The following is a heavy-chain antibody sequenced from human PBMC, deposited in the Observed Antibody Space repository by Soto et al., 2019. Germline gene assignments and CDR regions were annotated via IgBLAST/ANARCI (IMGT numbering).Heavy chain of an antibody. CDR1: GFTLTNAW. CDR3: TTEAAAPYNWFDP. Sequence: PGGSLRLSCAVSGFTLTNAWMSWVRQAPGKGLEWVGRIKSKTDGGTTDYAAPVKGRFTISRDDSKNTLYLQMNSLKTEDTAVYYCTTEAAAPYNWFDPWGQGTLVTVSS. D-gene: IGHD6-13*01. J-gene: IGHJ5*02. V-gene: IGHV3-15*01. CDR2: IKSKTDGGTT.